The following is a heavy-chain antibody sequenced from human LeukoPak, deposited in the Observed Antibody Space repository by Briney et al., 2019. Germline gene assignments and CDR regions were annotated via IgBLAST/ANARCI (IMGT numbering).Heavy chain of an antibody. CDR2: ISSGGNTI. D-gene: IGHD5-18*01. V-gene: IGHV3-48*03. J-gene: IGHJ4*02. Sequence: GGSLRLSCAASGFTFSSYAMSWVRQAPGKGLEWVSYISSGGNTIYYADSVKGRFTISRDNAKNSLYLQMNSLRAEDTAVYYCAREGTAMVSFDYWGQGTLVTVSS. CDR1: GFTFSSYA. CDR3: AREGTAMVSFDY.